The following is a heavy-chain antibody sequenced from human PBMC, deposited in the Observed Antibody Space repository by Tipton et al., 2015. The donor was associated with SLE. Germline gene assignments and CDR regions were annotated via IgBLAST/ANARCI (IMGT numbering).Heavy chain of an antibody. CDR3: AKDMGCSGGNCYDAFDI. V-gene: IGHV3-30-3*01. CDR1: GFTFSSYA. J-gene: IGHJ3*02. CDR2: ISYDGSNK. Sequence: RSLRLSCAASGFTFSSYAMHWVRQAPGKGLEWVAVISYDGSNKYYADSVKGRFTISRDNAKNSLYLQMNSLRAEDTALYYCAKDMGCSGGNCYDAFDIWGQGTMVTVSS. D-gene: IGHD2-15*01.